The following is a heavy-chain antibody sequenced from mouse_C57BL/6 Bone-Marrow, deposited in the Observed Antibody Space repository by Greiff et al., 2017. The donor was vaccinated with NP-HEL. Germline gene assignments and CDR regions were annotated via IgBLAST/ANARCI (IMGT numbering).Heavy chain of an antibody. CDR2: IDPETGGT. CDR3: TKGFRYYAMDY. Sequence: QVQLQQSGAELVRPGASVTLSCKASGYTFTDYEMHWVKQTPVHGLEWIGAIDPETGGTAYNQKFKGKAILTADKSSSTAYMELRSLTSEDSAVYYCTKGFRYYAMDYWGQGTSVTVSS. J-gene: IGHJ4*01. CDR1: GYTFTDYE. V-gene: IGHV1-15*01.